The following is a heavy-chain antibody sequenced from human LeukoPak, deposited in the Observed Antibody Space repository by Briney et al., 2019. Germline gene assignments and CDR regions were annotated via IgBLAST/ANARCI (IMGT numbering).Heavy chain of an antibody. J-gene: IGHJ4*02. CDR2: IHNDDRT. CDR3: LQFAY. Sequence: GGSLRLSCTASGFTIYSNYISWVRRAPGKGLEWVSIIHNDDRTYYADSVKARFTISRDNSKNTVYLQMNSLRVEDTAIYYCLQFAYWGQGTLVTVSS. D-gene: IGHD3-10*01. V-gene: IGHV3-66*01. CDR1: GFTIYSNY.